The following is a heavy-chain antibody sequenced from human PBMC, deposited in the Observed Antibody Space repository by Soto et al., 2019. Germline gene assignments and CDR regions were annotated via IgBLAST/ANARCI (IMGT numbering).Heavy chain of an antibody. J-gene: IGHJ3*02. CDR2: ISYDGSKK. CDR3: AKDLGLLYLSHASEI. D-gene: IGHD2-15*01. Sequence: GGSLRLSCAASGFTFSSYSMNWVRQAPGKGLEWVALISYDGSKKYYADSLKGRFTISRDNSKKTLFLQMNTLRAEDTAVYYCAKDLGLLYLSHASEIWGQGTMVTVSS. CDR1: GFTFSSYS. V-gene: IGHV3-30*18.